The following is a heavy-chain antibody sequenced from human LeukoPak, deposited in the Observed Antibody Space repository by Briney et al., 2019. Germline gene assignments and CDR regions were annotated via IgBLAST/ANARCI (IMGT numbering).Heavy chain of an antibody. Sequence: GGSLRLSCAASGFTFSSYGMHWVRQAPGKGLEWVAVIWYDGSNKYYADSVKGRFTISRDNSKNTLYLQMNSLRAEDTAVYYCARSGIFGGCFDYWGQGTLVTVSS. D-gene: IGHD3-3*01. V-gene: IGHV3-33*01. CDR2: IWYDGSNK. CDR1: GFTFSSYG. CDR3: ARSGIFGGCFDY. J-gene: IGHJ4*02.